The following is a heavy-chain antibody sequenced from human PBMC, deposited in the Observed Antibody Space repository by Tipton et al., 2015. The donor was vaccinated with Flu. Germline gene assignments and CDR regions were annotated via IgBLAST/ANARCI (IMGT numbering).Heavy chain of an antibody. D-gene: IGHD6-19*01. CDR3: AKVIPELVAGLDY. CDR2: IRGSGGRGAGT. J-gene: IGHJ4*02. CDR1: GFTFSRYA. Sequence: GSLRLSCAASGFTFSRYAMTWVRQAPGKGLEWVSNIRGSGGRGAGTYYADSVKGRFSISRDNFKNTLFLQMNRLRAEDTAFYYCAKVIPELVAGLDYWGQGTLVTVSS. V-gene: IGHV3-23*01.